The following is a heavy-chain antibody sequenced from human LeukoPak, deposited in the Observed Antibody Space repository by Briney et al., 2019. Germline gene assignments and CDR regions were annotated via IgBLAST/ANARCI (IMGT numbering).Heavy chain of an antibody. CDR2: IYYSGST. D-gene: IGHD2-2*01. Sequence: SQTLSLTCTVSGGSISSGGYYWSWIRQHPGKGLEWIGYIYYSGSTYYNPSLKSRVTISVDTSKNQFSLKLSFVTAADTAVYYCATGYCSSTSCPHNWFDPWGQGTLVTVSS. CDR1: GGSISSGGYY. CDR3: ATGYCSSTSCPHNWFDP. V-gene: IGHV4-31*03. J-gene: IGHJ5*02.